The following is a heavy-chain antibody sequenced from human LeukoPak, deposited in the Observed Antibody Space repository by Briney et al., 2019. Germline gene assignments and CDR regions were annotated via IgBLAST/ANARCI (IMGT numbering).Heavy chain of an antibody. V-gene: IGHV3-48*03. CDR1: GFMFSSYE. D-gene: IGHD3-10*01. Sequence: GGSLRLSCAASGFMFSSYEMNWVRQARGKGLEWVSYISSSGNTIYYADSVRGRFTISRDNAKNSLYLQMNSLRAEDTAIHYCARVMVRGLQNFNYWGQGTLVTVSS. CDR3: ARVMVRGLQNFNY. CDR2: ISSSGNTI. J-gene: IGHJ4*02.